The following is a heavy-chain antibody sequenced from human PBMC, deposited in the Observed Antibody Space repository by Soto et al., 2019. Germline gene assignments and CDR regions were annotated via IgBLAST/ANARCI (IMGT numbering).Heavy chain of an antibody. CDR2: IYYSGST. CDR3: ARDGGYCSSASCFPYYYYYGMDV. Sequence: KSSETLSLSCTVSGGAIISYYCSLSRHAAWKGREWIVYIYYSGSTNYNPSLKSRVTISVDTSKNQFSLKLSSVTAADTAVYYCARDGGYCSSASCFPYYYYYGMDVWGQGTTVTVSS. V-gene: IGHV4-59*01. J-gene: IGHJ6*02. CDR1: GGAIISYY. D-gene: IGHD2-2*01.